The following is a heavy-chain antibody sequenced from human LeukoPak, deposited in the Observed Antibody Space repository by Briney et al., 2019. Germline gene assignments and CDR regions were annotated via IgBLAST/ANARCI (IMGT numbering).Heavy chain of an antibody. J-gene: IGHJ5*02. CDR2: INPNSGGT. V-gene: IGHV1-2*02. Sequence: GASVKVSCKASGYTFTGYYMHWVRQAPGQGLEWMGWINPNSGGTNYAQKFQGRVTMTTDTSTSTAYMELRSLRSDDTAVYYCATEKTSITGTTFGSGRFNWFDPWDQGTLVTVSS. CDR1: GYTFTGYY. D-gene: IGHD1-7*01. CDR3: ATEKTSITGTTFGSGRFNWFDP.